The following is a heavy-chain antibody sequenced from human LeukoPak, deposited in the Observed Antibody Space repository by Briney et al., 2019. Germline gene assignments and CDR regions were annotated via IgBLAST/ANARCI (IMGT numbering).Heavy chain of an antibody. CDR3: ARSVLY. V-gene: IGHV4-38-2*01. CDR2: IHHSGTT. CDR1: GYPISSGYY. J-gene: IGHJ4*02. Sequence: SETLSLTCAVSGYPISSGYYWGWIRQPPGKGLEWIGSIHHSGTTYYNPSLKSRVSISVDTSKNQFSLKLISVTAADTAVYYCARSVLYWGQGTLVTVSS.